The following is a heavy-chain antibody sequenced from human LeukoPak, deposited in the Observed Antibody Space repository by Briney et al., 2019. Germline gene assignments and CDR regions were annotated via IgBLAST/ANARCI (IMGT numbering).Heavy chain of an antibody. CDR1: GYTLTELS. J-gene: IGHJ5*02. CDR2: FDPEDGET. V-gene: IGHV1-24*01. CDR3: ATAFNCSSTSCPGRGWFDP. Sequence: GASVKVSCKVSGYTLTELSMHWVRQAPGKGLEWMGGFDPEDGETIYAQKFQGRVTMTEDTSTDTAYMELSSLRSEDTAVYYCATAFNCSSTSCPGRGWFDPWGQGTLVTVSS. D-gene: IGHD2-2*01.